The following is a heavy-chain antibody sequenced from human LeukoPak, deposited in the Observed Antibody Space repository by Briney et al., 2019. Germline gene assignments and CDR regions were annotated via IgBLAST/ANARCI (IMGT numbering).Heavy chain of an antibody. CDR2: ISVYNGNT. CDR1: GYTFTSYA. Sequence: ASVKVSCKASGYTFTSYAMHWVRQAPGQGLEWMGWISVYNGNTNSTQKLQGRVTMTTDTSTSTAYMELRSLRSDDTAVYYCARNRWEPYHNDAFDIWGQGTMVTVSS. D-gene: IGHD1-26*01. V-gene: IGHV1-18*01. J-gene: IGHJ3*02. CDR3: ARNRWEPYHNDAFDI.